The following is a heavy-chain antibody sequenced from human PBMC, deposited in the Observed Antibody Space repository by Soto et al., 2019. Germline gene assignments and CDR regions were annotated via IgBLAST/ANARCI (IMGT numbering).Heavy chain of an antibody. CDR2: FDPEDGET. Sequence: ASVKVSCKVSGYTLTELSMHWVRQAPGKGLEWMGGFDPEDGETIYAQKFQGRVTMTEDTSTDTAYMELSSLRSEDTAVYYCAKKASPRHLYNCFDTWGQGTLVTVSS. J-gene: IGHJ5*02. CDR3: AKKASPRHLYNCFDT. D-gene: IGHD2-2*01. V-gene: IGHV1-24*01. CDR1: GYTLTELS.